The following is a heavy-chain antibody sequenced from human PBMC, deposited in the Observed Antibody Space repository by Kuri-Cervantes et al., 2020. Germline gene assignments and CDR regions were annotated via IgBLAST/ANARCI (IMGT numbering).Heavy chain of an antibody. D-gene: IGHD2-2*01. J-gene: IGHJ4*02. V-gene: IGHV3-23*01. CDR3: ALLRGCSSTSCSGFSLDY. Sequence: GGSLRLSCAASGFTFSSYAMSWVRQAPGKGLEWVSAISGSGGSTYYADSVKGRFTISRDNSKNTLYLQINSLRAEDTAVYYCALLRGCSSTSCSGFSLDYWGQGTLVTVSS. CDR1: GFTFSSYA. CDR2: ISGSGGST.